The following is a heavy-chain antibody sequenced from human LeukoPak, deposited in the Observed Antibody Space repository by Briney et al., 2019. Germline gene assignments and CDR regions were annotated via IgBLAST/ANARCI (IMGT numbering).Heavy chain of an antibody. CDR3: AKQSLYDSSGHFHY. V-gene: IGHV3-23*01. CDR1: GFTFSSYA. J-gene: IGHJ4*02. D-gene: IGHD3-22*01. CDR2: ITGSGGYT. Sequence: GGSLRLSCAASGFTFSSYAMTWVRQAPGKGLEWVSTITGSGGYTYYADSVKGRFTISRDNSKNTLFLRMNSLRAEDTAVYFCAKQSLYDSSGHFHYWGQGTLVTVSS.